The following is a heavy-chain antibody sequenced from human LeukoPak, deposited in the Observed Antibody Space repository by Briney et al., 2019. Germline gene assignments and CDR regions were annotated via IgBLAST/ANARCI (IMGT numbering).Heavy chain of an antibody. D-gene: IGHD5-24*01. J-gene: IGHJ4*03. CDR2: IGDSGSSA. Sequence: GGSLRLSCAASGFTVSSNYMSWVRQAPGKGLEWVSGIGDSGSSANYADSVKGRFTISRDNSKNTLYLQMNSLRAEDTAVYYCAKDLVEIRWLLDYWGQGNLVTVS. CDR3: AKDLVEIRWLLDY. CDR1: GFTVSSNY. V-gene: IGHV3-53*01.